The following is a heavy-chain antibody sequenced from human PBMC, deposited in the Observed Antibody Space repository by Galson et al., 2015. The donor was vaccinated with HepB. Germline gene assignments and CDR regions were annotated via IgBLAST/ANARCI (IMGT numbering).Heavy chain of an antibody. CDR1: GFTFDDYA. Sequence: SLRLSCAASGFTFDDYAMHWVRQAPGKGLEWVSGISWNSGSIGYADSVKGRFTISRDNAKNSLYLQMNSLRAEDTALYYCAKGPRVAVAGTPPLLGYFDYWGQGTLVTVSS. V-gene: IGHV3-9*01. CDR2: ISWNSGSI. D-gene: IGHD6-19*01. J-gene: IGHJ4*02. CDR3: AKGPRVAVAGTPPLLGYFDY.